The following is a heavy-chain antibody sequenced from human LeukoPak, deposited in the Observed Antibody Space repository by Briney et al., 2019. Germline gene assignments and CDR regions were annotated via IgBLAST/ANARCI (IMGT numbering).Heavy chain of an antibody. V-gene: IGHV3-33*08. CDR3: ARDLGTTMVRGVIPYDYYYGMDV. J-gene: IGHJ6*02. CDR2: IWYDGSNK. Sequence: GRSLRLSCAASAFTFTNYAMPWVRQAPGKGLEWVAVIWYDGSNKYYADSVKGRFTISRDNSKNTLYLQMNSLRAEDTAVYYCARDLGTTMVRGVIPYDYYYGMDVWGQGTTVTVSS. CDR1: AFTFTNYA. D-gene: IGHD3-10*01.